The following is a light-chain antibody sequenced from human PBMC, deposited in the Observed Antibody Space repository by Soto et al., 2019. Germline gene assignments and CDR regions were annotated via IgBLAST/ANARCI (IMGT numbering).Light chain of an antibody. CDR3: SSYARSKSLV. Sequence: QSALTQPASVSGSPGQSITISCTGTSSDVGGYDYVSWYQQHPDKAPKLMIYDVSNRPSGVSHRFSGSKSGNTASLTISGLQAEDEADYYCSSYARSKSLVFGGGTKLTVL. CDR1: SSDVGGYDY. J-gene: IGLJ2*01. CDR2: DVS. V-gene: IGLV2-14*03.